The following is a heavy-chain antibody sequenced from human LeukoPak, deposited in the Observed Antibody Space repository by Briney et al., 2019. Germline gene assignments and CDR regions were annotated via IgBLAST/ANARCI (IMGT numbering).Heavy chain of an antibody. V-gene: IGHV3-48*01. D-gene: IGHD3-16*01. CDR3: AKSRGGVNALDV. CDR1: GFTFSSSS. CDR2: ISSSGDTV. J-gene: IGHJ3*01. Sequence: GGSLRLSCAVSGFTFSSSSMKWVRQAPGKGLEWVSYISSSGDTVDYTDSVKGRFTISRDNANNSVYLQMNSLRAEDTAVYYCAKSRGGVNALDVWGQGTMVTVSS.